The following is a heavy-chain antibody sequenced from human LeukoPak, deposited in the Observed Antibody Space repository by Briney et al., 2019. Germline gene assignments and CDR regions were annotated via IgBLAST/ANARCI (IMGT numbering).Heavy chain of an antibody. V-gene: IGHV2-5*02. CDR2: IYWDDDK. CDR3: AHPRGRPIDNWFDP. D-gene: IGHD3-16*01. Sequence: ESGPTLLKPTQTLTLTCTFSGFSLSTSGVGVGWIRQPPGKALEWLALIYWDDDKRYSPSLKSRLTITKDTSKNQVVLTMTNMDPVDTATYYCAHPRGRPIDNWFDPWGHGTLVAVSS. CDR1: GFSLSTSGVG. J-gene: IGHJ5*02.